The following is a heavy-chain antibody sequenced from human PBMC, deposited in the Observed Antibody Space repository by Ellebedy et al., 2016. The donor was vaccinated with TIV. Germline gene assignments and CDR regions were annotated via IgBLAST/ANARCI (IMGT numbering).Heavy chain of an antibody. J-gene: IGHJ4*02. CDR2: VHKDGSGA. CDR3: ARDSDVTSHYDRLDS. V-gene: IGHV3-74*01. D-gene: IGHD3-3*01. CDR1: GFTLSSYW. Sequence: PGGSLRLSCAASGFTLSSYWMHWVRQAPGKGLVWVSRVHKDGSGANYADSVKGRFTISRDNSKNTVYLQMNSLRAEDTAVYSCARDSDVTSHYDRLDSWGQGTLVTVSS.